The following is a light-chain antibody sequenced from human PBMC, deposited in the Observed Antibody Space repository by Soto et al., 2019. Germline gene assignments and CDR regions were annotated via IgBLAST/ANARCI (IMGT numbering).Light chain of an antibody. CDR3: QQYNNWIT. CDR1: QSVSSN. J-gene: IGKJ5*01. V-gene: IGKV3-15*01. Sequence: EILLPQSPATLSVSPGERPTLPCRASQSVSSNLAWYQPKPGQAPRLLIYGASTRATGIPARLSGSGSGTEFTLPIRSLQSEYFAFYYCQQYNNWITFGQGTRLEIK. CDR2: GAS.